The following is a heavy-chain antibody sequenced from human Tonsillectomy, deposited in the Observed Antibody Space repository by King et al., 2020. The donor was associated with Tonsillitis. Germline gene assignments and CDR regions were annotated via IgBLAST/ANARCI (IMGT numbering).Heavy chain of an antibody. Sequence: QLVQSGAEVKKPGSSVKVSCKASGGIFTNYAISWVRQAPGQGLEWMGGIIPIFETTKSAQKFQGRVTITADDSTSTAYMELSSLRSEDTAVYYCARGTTYGDYGYYYFDMDVWGQGTTVTVSS. CDR2: IIPIFETT. D-gene: IGHD4-17*01. CDR1: GGIFTNYA. CDR3: ARGTTYGDYGYYYFDMDV. J-gene: IGHJ6*02. V-gene: IGHV1-69*12.